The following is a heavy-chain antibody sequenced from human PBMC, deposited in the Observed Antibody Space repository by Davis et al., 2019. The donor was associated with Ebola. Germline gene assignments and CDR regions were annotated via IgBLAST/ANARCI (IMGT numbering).Heavy chain of an antibody. CDR1: GFTFSSYA. V-gene: IGHV3-64*01. CDR2: ISSNGGST. J-gene: IGHJ6*02. CDR3: AREDIAAAGLLYYYYGMDV. D-gene: IGHD6-13*01. Sequence: GESLKISCAASGFTFSSYAMHWVRQAPGQGLEYVSAISSNGGSTYYANSVKGRFTISRDNSKNTLYLQMNSLRAEDTAVYYCAREDIAAAGLLYYYYGMDVWGQGTTVTVSS.